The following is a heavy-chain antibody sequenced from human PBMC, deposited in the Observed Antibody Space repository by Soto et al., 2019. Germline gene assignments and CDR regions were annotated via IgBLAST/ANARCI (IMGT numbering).Heavy chain of an antibody. V-gene: IGHV3-15*07. CDR3: TTSILTGYFRWSIFDY. CDR1: SFTFSNAW. CDR2: IKSKTDGGTT. Sequence: GGSLRLSCAASSFTFSNAWMNWVRQAPGKGLEWVARIKSKTDGGTTDYAAPVKGRFTISRDDSKNTLFLQMNSLKTEDTAVYYCTTSILTGYFRWSIFDYWGQGIWSPSPQ. J-gene: IGHJ4*02. D-gene: IGHD3-9*01.